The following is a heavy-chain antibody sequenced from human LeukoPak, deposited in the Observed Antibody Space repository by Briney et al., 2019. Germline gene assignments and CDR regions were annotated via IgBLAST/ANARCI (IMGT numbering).Heavy chain of an antibody. J-gene: IGHJ5*02. CDR2: IYPGDSDT. D-gene: IGHD4-11*01. CDR1: GYSFTSYW. Sequence: GESLKISCKGSGYSFTSYWVGWVRQVPGKGLEWMGIIYPGDSDTRYSPSFQGQVTISADKSISTAYLQWSSLKASDTAMYYCARSDYSNYDGPLENWFDPWGQGTLVTVSS. CDR3: ARSDYSNYDGPLENWFDP. V-gene: IGHV5-51*01.